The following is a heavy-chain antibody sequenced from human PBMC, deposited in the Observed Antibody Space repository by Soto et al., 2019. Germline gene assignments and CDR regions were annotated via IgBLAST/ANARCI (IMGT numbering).Heavy chain of an antibody. CDR3: ARGVYRAVAGIDY. D-gene: IGHD6-19*01. Sequence: QVQLQQWGAGLLKPSETLSITCAVYGGSFSGYYWSWIRQPPGKGLEWIGEINHSGSTNYNPSLKSRVTISVDTSKNQFSLKLSSVTAADTAVYYCARGVYRAVAGIDYWGQGTLVTVSS. J-gene: IGHJ4*02. CDR2: INHSGST. V-gene: IGHV4-34*01. CDR1: GGSFSGYY.